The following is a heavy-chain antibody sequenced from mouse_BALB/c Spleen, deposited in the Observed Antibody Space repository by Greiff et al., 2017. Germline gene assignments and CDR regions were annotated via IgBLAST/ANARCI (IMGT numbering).Heavy chain of an antibody. CDR2: IWAGGST. CDR1: GFSLTSYG. V-gene: IGHV2-9*02. Sequence: VQLKESGPGLVAPSQSLSITCTVSGFSLTSYGVHWVRQPPGKGLEWLGVIWAGGSTNYNSALMSRLSISKDNSKSQVFLKMNSLQTDDTAMYYCARVPYYYGSSPYYAMDYWGQGTSVTVSS. D-gene: IGHD1-1*01. J-gene: IGHJ4*01. CDR3: ARVPYYYGSSPYYAMDY.